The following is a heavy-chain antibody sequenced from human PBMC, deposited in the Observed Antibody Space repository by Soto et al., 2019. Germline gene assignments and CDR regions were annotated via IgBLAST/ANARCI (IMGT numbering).Heavy chain of an antibody. CDR1: VFTFSIYA. V-gene: IGHV3-23*01. D-gene: IGHD3-22*01. CDR3: AKDRSYYYDSSGRGIFDP. CDR2: ISASGGNT. J-gene: IGHJ5*02. Sequence: WGSLRISCASSVFTFSIYAMGWVRQAPGKELEWVLAISASGGNTYYADSVKGRFTISRDNSKNTLYLQMNRLRAEDTAVYYCAKDRSYYYDSSGRGIFDPWGQGTLVTVSS.